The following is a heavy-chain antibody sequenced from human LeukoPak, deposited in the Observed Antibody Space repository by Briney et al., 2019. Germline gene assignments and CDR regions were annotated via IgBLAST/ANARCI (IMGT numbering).Heavy chain of an antibody. Sequence: PGGSLRLSCAASGFTFISYAMSWVRQAPGKGLEWVSAISGSGGSTYYADSVKGRFTISRDNSKNTLYLQMNSLRAEDTAVYYCARQIAYYYDSSGYYTTDYWGQGTLVTVSS. J-gene: IGHJ4*02. D-gene: IGHD3-22*01. CDR1: GFTFISYA. CDR3: ARQIAYYYDSSGYYTTDY. V-gene: IGHV3-23*01. CDR2: ISGSGGST.